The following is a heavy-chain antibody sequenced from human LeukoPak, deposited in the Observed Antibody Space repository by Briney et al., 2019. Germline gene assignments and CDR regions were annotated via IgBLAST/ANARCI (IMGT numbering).Heavy chain of an antibody. Sequence: GRSLRLSCAASGFTFSSYAMHWVRQAPGKGLEWVAVISYDGSNKYYADSVKGRFTISRDNSKNTLYLQMNSLRAEDTAVYYCARDEPYSYGYDYWGQGTLVTVSS. CDR1: GFTFSSYA. J-gene: IGHJ4*02. CDR2: ISYDGSNK. D-gene: IGHD5-18*01. V-gene: IGHV3-30-3*01. CDR3: ARDEPYSYGYDY.